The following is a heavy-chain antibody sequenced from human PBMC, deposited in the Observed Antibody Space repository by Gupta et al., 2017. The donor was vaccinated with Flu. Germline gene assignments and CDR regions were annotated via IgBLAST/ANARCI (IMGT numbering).Heavy chain of an antibody. D-gene: IGHD2-8*02. CDR3: ARHPRCTGANADLNCYPYDY. J-gene: IGHJ4*02. V-gene: IGHV3-21*01. Sequence: WVRQAPGRGLEWVSSISGDSRFIYYADSVKGRFTISRDNAKNSVYLQMDGLRADDTAVYYCARHPRCTGANADLNCYPYDYWGQGTLVTVSA. CDR2: ISGDSRFI.